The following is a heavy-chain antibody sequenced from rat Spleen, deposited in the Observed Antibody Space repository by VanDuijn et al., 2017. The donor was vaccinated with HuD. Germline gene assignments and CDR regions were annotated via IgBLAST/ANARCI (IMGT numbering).Heavy chain of an antibody. V-gene: IGHV2S75*01. CDR1: GFSLTNYG. J-gene: IGHJ2*01. Sequence: QVQLKESGPVLVQASETLSLTCTVSGFSLTNYGVIWVRQSPGKGLEWMGTIWAVGGTNYNSAVKSRLSISRDTSKNHVFLEMNSLQTDDTGTYYCTRDVYYSGEGYYFDYWGQGVMVTVSS. CDR3: TRDVYYSGEGYYFDY. D-gene: IGHD1-1*01. CDR2: IWAVGGT.